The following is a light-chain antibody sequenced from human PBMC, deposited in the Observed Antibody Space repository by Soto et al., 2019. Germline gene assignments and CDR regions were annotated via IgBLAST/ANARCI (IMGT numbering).Light chain of an antibody. V-gene: IGKV1-12*01. CDR3: QQAYSLPVT. Sequence: DIQLTQSPSSVSESVGDRVTLTCRASQGISNWLAWYQQKPGKAPKLLISAASTLQGGVPSRFSGSFSGTDFTLTITSLQAEDFATYFCQQAYSLPVTFGQGTKLEIK. J-gene: IGKJ2*01. CDR2: AAS. CDR1: QGISNW.